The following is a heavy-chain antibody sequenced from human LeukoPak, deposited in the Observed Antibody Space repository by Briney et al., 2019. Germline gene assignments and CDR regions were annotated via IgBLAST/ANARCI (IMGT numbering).Heavy chain of an antibody. V-gene: IGHV3-30*14. CDR3: ARDAGRKDDY. J-gene: IGHJ4*02. CDR1: GFTFSSYA. CDR2: IRYDGSNK. Sequence: GSLRLSCAASGFTFSSYAMHWVRQAPGKGLEWVAFIRYDGSNKYYADSVKGRFTISRDNSKNTLYLQMNSLRAEDTAVYYCARDAGRKDDYWGQGTLVTVSS.